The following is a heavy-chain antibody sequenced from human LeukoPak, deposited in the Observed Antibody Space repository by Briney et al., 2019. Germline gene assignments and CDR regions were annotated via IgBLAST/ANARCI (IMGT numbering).Heavy chain of an antibody. CDR3: ARGHSSSWFYFDS. D-gene: IGHD6-13*01. CDR2: GGST. V-gene: IGHV3-23*01. Sequence: GGSLRLSCAASGFTFSNYAMSWVRQAPGRGLEWASGGGSTYYADSVKGRFTISRDNSRNTLYLQMNSLRAEDTAVYYCARGHSSSWFYFDSWGQGTLVAVSS. CDR1: GFTFSNYA. J-gene: IGHJ4*02.